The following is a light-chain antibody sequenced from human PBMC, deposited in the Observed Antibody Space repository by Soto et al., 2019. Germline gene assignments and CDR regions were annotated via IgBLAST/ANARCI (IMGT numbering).Light chain of an antibody. CDR3: QQRSNWPT. CDR1: QGISSY. CDR2: AAS. V-gene: IGKV1-9*01. J-gene: IGKJ1*01. Sequence: DIQLTQSPSFLSASVGDRVTITCRASQGISSYLAWYQQKPGKAPKLLIYAASTLQSGVPLRFSGSGSGTSFTLTISSLQPEDFAVYYCQQRSNWPTFGQGTKVDIK.